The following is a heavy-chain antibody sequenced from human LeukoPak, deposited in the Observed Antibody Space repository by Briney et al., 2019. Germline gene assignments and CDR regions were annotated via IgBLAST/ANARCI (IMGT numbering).Heavy chain of an antibody. CDR2: IYYSGST. CDR3: AGYLTVLKAFDI. J-gene: IGHJ3*02. CDR1: GGSISSYY. Sequence: PSETLSLTCTVSGGSISSYYWGWIRQPPGKGLEYIGSIYYSGSTYYNPSLKSRVTISVDTSKNQFSLKLSSVTAADTAVYYCAGYLTVLKAFDIWGQGTTVTVSS. V-gene: IGHV4-39*01. D-gene: IGHD2-8*02.